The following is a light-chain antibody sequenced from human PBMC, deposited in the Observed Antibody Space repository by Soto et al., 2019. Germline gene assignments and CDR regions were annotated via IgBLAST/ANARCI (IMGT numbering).Light chain of an antibody. J-gene: IGKJ5*01. V-gene: IGKV3-11*01. CDR2: EAS. CDR3: QQRSNWPPPIT. CDR1: ESVDDY. Sequence: EIVLRQSPDTLSLSAGERATLSCRASESVDDYLAWYQQKPGQAPRLVIYEASNRATGIPARFSGSGSGTDFTLTISSLEPEDFAIYYCQQRSNWPPPITFGQGTRLEI.